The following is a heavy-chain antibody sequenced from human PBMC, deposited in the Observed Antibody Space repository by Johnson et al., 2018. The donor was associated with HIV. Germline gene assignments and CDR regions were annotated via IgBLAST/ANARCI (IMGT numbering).Heavy chain of an antibody. J-gene: IGHJ3*02. V-gene: IGHV3-13*01. CDR3: ARRSIRSDGFDI. D-gene: IGHD4-11*01. CDR2: IDTAGDT. CDR1: GFTLSSYD. Sequence: VQLVESGGGLVQSGGSLRLSCAASGFTLSSYDMHWVRQATGKGLEWVSEIDTAGDTYYPGPVTGRFTTSSENAKNSLYLQMNSQRAGDTAVYYCARRSIRSDGFDIWGQGTMVTVSS.